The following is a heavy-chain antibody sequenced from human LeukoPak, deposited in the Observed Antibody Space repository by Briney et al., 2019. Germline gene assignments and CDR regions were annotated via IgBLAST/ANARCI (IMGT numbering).Heavy chain of an antibody. V-gene: IGHV4-59*12. CDR1: GGSISSYY. CDR2: IYYSGST. D-gene: IGHD3-3*01. CDR3: ARGGYDFWSGYYNDYYYYYYMDV. J-gene: IGHJ6*03. Sequence: SETLSLTCTVSGGSISSYYWSWIRQPPGKGLEWIGYIYYSGSTNYNPSLKSRVTMSVDTSKNQFSLKLSSVTAADTAVYYCARGGYDFWSGYYNDYYYYYYMDVWGKGTTVTVSS.